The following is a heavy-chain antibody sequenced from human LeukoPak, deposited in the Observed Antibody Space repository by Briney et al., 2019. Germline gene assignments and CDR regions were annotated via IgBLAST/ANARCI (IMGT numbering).Heavy chain of an antibody. CDR3: AKGLTLNFISYYFDY. CDR1: GFTFSSYG. D-gene: IGHD3-10*01. Sequence: GGSLSLSCAASGFTFSSYGMHWVRQAPGKGLEWVAFIRYDGSNKYYADSVKGRFTISRDNSKNTLYLQMNSLRAEDTAVYYCAKGLTLNFISYYFDYWGQGTLVTVSS. J-gene: IGHJ4*02. V-gene: IGHV3-30*02. CDR2: IRYDGSNK.